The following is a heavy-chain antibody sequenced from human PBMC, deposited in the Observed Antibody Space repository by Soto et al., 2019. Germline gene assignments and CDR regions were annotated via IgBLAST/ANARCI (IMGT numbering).Heavy chain of an antibody. V-gene: IGHV6-1*01. D-gene: IGHD2-15*01. CDR3: ARVHCSAGTCLDGLDF. CDR1: GDSVSSNGAC. CDR2: IYYRSRWFH. Sequence: SQTLSLTCVISGDSVSSNGACWNWIRQSPSRGRQWLGRIYYRSRWFHDYAASVESRMAINPDTSRNQFSLQLNYVTPEDTAVYYCARVHCSAGTCLDGLDFWGQGTTVTVSS. J-gene: IGHJ6*02.